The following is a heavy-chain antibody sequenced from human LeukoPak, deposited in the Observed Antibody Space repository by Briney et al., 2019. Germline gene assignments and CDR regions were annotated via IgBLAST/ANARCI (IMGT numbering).Heavy chain of an antibody. D-gene: IGHD3-10*01. J-gene: IGHJ4*02. V-gene: IGHV5-51*01. Sequence: GESLKISCKGSGYSFTSYWIGWVRQMPGKGLEWMGIIYPGDSDTRYSPSFQGQVTISADESISTAYLQWSSLKASDTAMYYCARQVVNSFGITVDYFDYWGQGTLVTVSS. CDR3: ARQVVNSFGITVDYFDY. CDR2: IYPGDSDT. CDR1: GYSFTSYW.